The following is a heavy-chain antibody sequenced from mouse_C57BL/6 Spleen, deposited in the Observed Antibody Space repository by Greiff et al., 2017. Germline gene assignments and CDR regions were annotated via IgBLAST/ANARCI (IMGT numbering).Heavy chain of an antibody. V-gene: IGHV6-3*01. CDR3: TGYGYAEGFAY. D-gene: IGHD2-2*01. CDR2: IRLKSDNYAT. J-gene: IGHJ3*01. CDR1: GFTFSNYW. Sequence: EVKVEESGGGLVQPGGSMKLSCVASGFTFSNYWMNWVRQSPEKGLEWVAQIRLKSDNYATHYAESVKGRFTISRDDSKSSVYLQMNNLRAEDTGIYYCTGYGYAEGFAYWGQGTLVTVSA.